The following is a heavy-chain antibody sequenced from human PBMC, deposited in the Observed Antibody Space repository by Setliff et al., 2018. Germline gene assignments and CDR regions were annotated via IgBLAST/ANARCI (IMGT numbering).Heavy chain of an antibody. CDR1: GFTFSSYN. CDR3: ARDNGDYQLFGHAFDI. D-gene: IGHD4-17*01. V-gene: IGHV3-48*01. Sequence: GGSLRLSCAASGFTFSSYNMNWVRQAPGKGLEWVSYIGSSTSTIYYADSVKGRFTISRDNAKNSLYLQMSSLRAEDTAMYYCARDNGDYQLFGHAFDIWGQGTMVTVSS. J-gene: IGHJ3*02. CDR2: IGSSTSTI.